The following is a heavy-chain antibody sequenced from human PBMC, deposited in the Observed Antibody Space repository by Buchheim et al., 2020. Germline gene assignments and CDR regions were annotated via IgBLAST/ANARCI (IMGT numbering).Heavy chain of an antibody. J-gene: IGHJ4*02. Sequence: QLQLQESGPGLVKPSETLSLTCTVSGGSISSSSYYWGWIRQPPGKGLEWIGSIYYSGSTYYNPSLKSRVPISVDTSKNQFSLKLSSVTAADTAVYYCARRRRIAVAGIDYWGQGTL. CDR1: GGSISSSSYY. V-gene: IGHV4-39*01. CDR2: IYYSGST. CDR3: ARRRRIAVAGIDY. D-gene: IGHD6-19*01.